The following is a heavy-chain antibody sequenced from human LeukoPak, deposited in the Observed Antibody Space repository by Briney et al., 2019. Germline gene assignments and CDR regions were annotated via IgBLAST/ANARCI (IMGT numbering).Heavy chain of an antibody. CDR3: ARVQSSYSSGWSDFGY. D-gene: IGHD6-19*01. Sequence: QPGGSLRLSCAASGFTVSSNYMSWVRQAPGKGLEWVAVIWYDGSNKYYADSVKGRFTISRDNSKNTLYLQMNSLRAEDTAVYYCARVQSSYSSGWSDFGYWGQGTLVTVSS. V-gene: IGHV3-33*08. CDR1: GFTVSSNY. CDR2: IWYDGSNK. J-gene: IGHJ4*02.